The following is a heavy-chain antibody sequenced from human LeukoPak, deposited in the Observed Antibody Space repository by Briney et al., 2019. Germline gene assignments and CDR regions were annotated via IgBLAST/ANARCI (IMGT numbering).Heavy chain of an antibody. CDR1: GYTFTGYY. CDR3: ARVVVRDANNYKDY. J-gene: IGHJ4*02. Sequence: ASVKVSCKASGYTFTGYYMHWVRQAPGQGLEWMGWINPNSGGTNYAQKFQGRVTMTRDTSVSTAYMELSRLRSDDTAVYYCARVVVRDANNYKDYWGQGTLVTVSS. V-gene: IGHV1-2*02. CDR2: INPNSGGT. D-gene: IGHD5-24*01.